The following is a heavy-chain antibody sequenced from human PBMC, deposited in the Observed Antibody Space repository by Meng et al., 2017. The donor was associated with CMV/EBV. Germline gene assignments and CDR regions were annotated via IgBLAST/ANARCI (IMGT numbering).Heavy chain of an antibody. V-gene: IGHV3-21*04. J-gene: IGHJ1*01. D-gene: IGHD6-19*01. CDR2: ISSSSSYI. CDR3: AKALAGTGPFQH. Sequence: GESLKISCAASGFTFSSYSMNWVRQAPGKGLEWVSSISSSSSYIYYADSVKGRFTISRDKSKNTLYLQMNSLRAEDTAVYYCAKALAGTGPFQHWGQGTLVTVSS. CDR1: GFTFSSYS.